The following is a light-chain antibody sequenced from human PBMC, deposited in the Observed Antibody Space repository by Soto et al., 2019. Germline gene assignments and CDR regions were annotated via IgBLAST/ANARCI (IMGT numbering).Light chain of an antibody. CDR3: QQGNNFPWT. V-gene: IGKV1-12*01. J-gene: IGKJ1*01. CDR1: QVICNY. Sequence: IHMTPSPSARATSVCDAINTICRASQVICNYLAWYQQKPGKAPKLLIYAASSLQNGVPSRFSGSGSGTDFTLTISSLQSEDFASYYCQQGNNFPWTFGQGTKVDIK. CDR2: AAS.